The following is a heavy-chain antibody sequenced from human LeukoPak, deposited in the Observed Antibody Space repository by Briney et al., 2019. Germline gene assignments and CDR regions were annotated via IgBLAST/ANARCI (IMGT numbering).Heavy chain of an antibody. J-gene: IGHJ4*02. D-gene: IGHD6-13*01. CDR2: IRYDGSNK. Sequence: PGGSLRLSXAASGFTFSSYGMHWVRQAPGKGLEWVAFIRYDGSNKYYADSVKGRFTISRDNSKNTLYLQMNSLRAEDTAVYYCAKSLPGIAAAGRVLDYWGQGTLVTVSS. CDR3: AKSLPGIAAAGRVLDY. CDR1: GFTFSSYG. V-gene: IGHV3-30*02.